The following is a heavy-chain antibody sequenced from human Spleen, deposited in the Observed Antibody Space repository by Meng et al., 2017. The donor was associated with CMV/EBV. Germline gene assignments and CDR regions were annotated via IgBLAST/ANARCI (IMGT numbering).Heavy chain of an antibody. V-gene: IGHV4-34*01. CDR1: GGSFSGYY. J-gene: IGHJ4*02. CDR2: INHSGST. Sequence: GSLRLSCAVYGGSFSGYYWSWIRQPPGKGLEWIGEINHSGSTNYTPSLKSRVTISVDTSKNQYSLKLSSVTAADTAVYYCARGSYDFWSGYPMYYFDYWGQGTLVTVSS. D-gene: IGHD3-3*01. CDR3: ARGSYDFWSGYPMYYFDY.